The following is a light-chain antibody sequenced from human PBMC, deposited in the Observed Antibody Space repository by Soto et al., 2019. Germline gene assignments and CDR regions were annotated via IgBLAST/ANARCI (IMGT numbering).Light chain of an antibody. Sequence: QSALTQPRSVSGSPGQSVTISCTGTSSDFGGYNFVSWYQQHPGKAPKFMIYDVSKRPSGVPDRFSGSKSGNTASLTISGLQAEDEADYYCCSYAGSYTVLFGGGTKLTVL. J-gene: IGLJ2*01. CDR3: CSYAGSYTVL. V-gene: IGLV2-11*01. CDR2: DVS. CDR1: SSDFGGYNF.